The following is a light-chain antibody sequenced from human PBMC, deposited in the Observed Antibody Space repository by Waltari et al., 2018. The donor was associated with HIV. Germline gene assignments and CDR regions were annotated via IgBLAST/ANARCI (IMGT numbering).Light chain of an antibody. CDR1: QFINNW. CDR2: KAS. Sequence: DIQITQSPSTLSASVGDRVTISCRPSQFINNWLAWYQQNPGQAPKLLIYKASTLESGVPSRFSGGGSGTDFTLTISSLQPDDFATYFCQQYHSYSSFGPGTIVDMK. V-gene: IGKV1-5*03. CDR3: QQYHSYSS. J-gene: IGKJ3*01.